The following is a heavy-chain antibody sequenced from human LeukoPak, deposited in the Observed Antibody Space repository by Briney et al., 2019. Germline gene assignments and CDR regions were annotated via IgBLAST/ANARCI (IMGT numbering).Heavy chain of an antibody. CDR3: ARAQAGNYDWPLDL. J-gene: IGHJ5*02. CDR1: GGTFSKYA. CDR2: IIPFLDTS. Sequence: SVKVSCKASGGTFSKYALSWVRQAPGQGLEWVGAIIPFLDTSNYPPKFQDRVTITTDESTSTAYMDQSSLRSDDTAVYYCARAQAGNYDWPLDLWGQGTLVTVSS. V-gene: IGHV1-69*05. D-gene: IGHD5-12*01.